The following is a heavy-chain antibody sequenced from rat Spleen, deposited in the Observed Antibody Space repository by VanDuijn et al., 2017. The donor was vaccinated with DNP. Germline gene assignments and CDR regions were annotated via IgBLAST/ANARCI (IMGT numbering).Heavy chain of an antibody. D-gene: IGHD1-12*01. CDR1: GFTFSDYN. V-gene: IGHV5S10*01. CDR3: TTLNFYASLAEYFDY. CDR2: IIYDGSRT. J-gene: IGHJ2*01. Sequence: EVQLVESGGGLVQPGRSLKVSCAASGFTFSDYNMAWVRQAPKKGLEWVATIIYDGSRTYYRDSVKGRFTISRDNAKSTLYLQMDSLRSEDTATYYCTTLNFYASLAEYFDYWGPGVVVTVSS.